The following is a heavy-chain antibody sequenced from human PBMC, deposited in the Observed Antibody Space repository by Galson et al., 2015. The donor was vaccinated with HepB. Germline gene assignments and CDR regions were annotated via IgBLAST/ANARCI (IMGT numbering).Heavy chain of an antibody. V-gene: IGHV2-70*01. Sequence: PALVKPTQTLTLTCTFSGFSLTTSGMCVSWIRQPPGKALEWLALIDWDDEKYYKTSLMTRLSISKDTSENQVVLTVTNVDPVDTGTYYCARSRISGTTLKPFDVWGQGTMVTVSS. J-gene: IGHJ3*01. CDR1: GFSLTTSGMC. CDR2: IDWDDEK. D-gene: IGHD1-20*01. CDR3: ARSRISGTTLKPFDV.